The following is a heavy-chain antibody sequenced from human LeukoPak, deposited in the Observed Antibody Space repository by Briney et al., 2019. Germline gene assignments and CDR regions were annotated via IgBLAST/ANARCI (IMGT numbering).Heavy chain of an antibody. CDR2: IYYSGST. D-gene: IGHD6-19*01. CDR3: ARAREAVAFDY. CDR1: GGSISSYY. J-gene: IGHJ4*02. Sequence: SETLSLTCTVSGGSISSYYWSWIRQPPGKGLEWIGYIYYSGSTNYNPSLKSRVTVSADTSKNQFSLKLNSVTAADTAVYYCARAREAVAFDYWGQGTLVTVSS. V-gene: IGHV4-59*12.